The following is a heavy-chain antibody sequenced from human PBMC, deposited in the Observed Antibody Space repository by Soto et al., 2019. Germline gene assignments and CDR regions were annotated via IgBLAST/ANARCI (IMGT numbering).Heavy chain of an antibody. CDR2: ILPILDVA. CDR3: VAGYNSRLDY. CDR1: GGSFSIYS. Sequence: QVQLVQSGAEVRKPGSSVKVSCKASGGSFSIYSINWVRQAPGQGLEWMGRILPILDVANYAQKFQGRVTITADKSTGTAYMEWNTLRSQDTAVYYCVAGYNSRLDYWGQGTLVTVSS. V-gene: IGHV1-69*02. D-gene: IGHD5-12*01. J-gene: IGHJ4*02.